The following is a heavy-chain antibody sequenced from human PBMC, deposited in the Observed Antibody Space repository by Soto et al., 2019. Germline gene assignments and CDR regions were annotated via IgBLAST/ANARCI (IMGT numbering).Heavy chain of an antibody. CDR2: LNSRGTYT. Sequence: QVQLVQSGGGLVEPGGSLRLSCAASGFKFPDYHMTWIRQAQGKGLEWISYLNSRGTYTTYADSVRGRFTVSRDNAKNSLYLQMDSLTGEDTAVYYCACVAPTIFGAQFHQNLVDVWGQGNMVTVAS. CDR1: GFKFPDYH. J-gene: IGHJ6*02. V-gene: IGHV3-11*06. D-gene: IGHD3-3*01. CDR3: ACVAPTIFGAQFHQNLVDV.